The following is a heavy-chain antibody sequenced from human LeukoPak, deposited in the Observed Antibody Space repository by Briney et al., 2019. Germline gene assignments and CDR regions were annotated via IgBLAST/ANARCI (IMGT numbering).Heavy chain of an antibody. Sequence: ASVTVSFKASGYTFTTYYMHWVRQAPGQGLEWMGVINPNGGSTNYAQKFQGRVTMTRDMSTSTVYMELSSLRSEDTAVYYCARGSSGRDPLGDYWGQGTLVTVSS. V-gene: IGHV1-46*01. J-gene: IGHJ4*02. CDR3: ARGSSGRDPLGDY. D-gene: IGHD1-26*01. CDR2: INPNGGST. CDR1: GYTFTTYY.